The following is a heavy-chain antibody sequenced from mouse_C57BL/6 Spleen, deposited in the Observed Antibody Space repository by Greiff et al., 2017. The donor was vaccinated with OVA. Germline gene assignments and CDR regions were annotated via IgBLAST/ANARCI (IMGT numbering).Heavy chain of an antibody. CDR1: GYSITSGYD. CDR3: ARGNYAPMDY. J-gene: IGHJ4*01. Sequence: EVKVEESGPGMVKPSQSLSLTCTVTGYSITSGYDWHWIRHFPGNKLEWMGYISYSGSTNYNPSIKSRISITHDTSKNHFFLKLNSVTTEDTATYYCARGNYAPMDYWGQGTSVTVSS. CDR2: ISYSGST. D-gene: IGHD2-4*01. V-gene: IGHV3-1*01.